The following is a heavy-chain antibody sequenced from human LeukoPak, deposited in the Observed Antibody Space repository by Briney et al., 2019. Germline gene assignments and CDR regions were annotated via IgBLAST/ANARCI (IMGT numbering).Heavy chain of an antibody. CDR3: AKDPFGSGSYKWRFDP. CDR1: GFTFSDYN. J-gene: IGHJ5*02. D-gene: IGHD3-10*01. Sequence: GGSLRLSCAASGFTFSDYNMNWVRQAPGKGLEWVSSISGGAYTSYADSVTGRFTISRDNAKNSLYLQMNSLRAEDTAVYYCAKDPFGSGSYKWRFDPWGQGTLVTVSS. CDR2: ISGGAYT. V-gene: IGHV3-69-1*01.